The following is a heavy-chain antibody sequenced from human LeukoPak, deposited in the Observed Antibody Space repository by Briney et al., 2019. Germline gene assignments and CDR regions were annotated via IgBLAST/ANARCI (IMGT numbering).Heavy chain of an antibody. CDR2: IYYSGST. J-gene: IGHJ4*02. D-gene: IGHD1-26*01. CDR3: ARDVVGATSPPKYDY. Sequence: SETLSLTCTVSGGSISSGDYYWSWICQPPGKGLEWIGYIYYSGSTYYNPSLKSRVTISVDTSKNQFSLKLSSVTAADTAVYYCARDVVGATSPPKYDYWGQGTLVTVSS. V-gene: IGHV4-30-4*08. CDR1: GGSISSGDYY.